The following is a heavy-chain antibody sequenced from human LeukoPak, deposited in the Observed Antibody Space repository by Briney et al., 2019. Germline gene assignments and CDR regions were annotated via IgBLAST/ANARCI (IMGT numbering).Heavy chain of an antibody. V-gene: IGHV3-53*01. D-gene: IGHD1/OR15-1a*01. CDR3: ARDGYGNNYMDV. CDR2: IYSGGTT. Sequence: GGSLRLSCAASGFTVSSNFMSWVRQAPGKGLEGVSVIYSGGTTYYADSVKGRFTISRDNSRNTLYLQMNSLRAEDTAVHYCARDGYGNNYMDVWGKGPTVPVSS. CDR1: GFTVSSNF. J-gene: IGHJ6*03.